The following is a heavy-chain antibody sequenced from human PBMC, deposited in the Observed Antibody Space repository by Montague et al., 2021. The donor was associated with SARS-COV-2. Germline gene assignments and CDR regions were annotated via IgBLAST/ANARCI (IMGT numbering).Heavy chain of an antibody. CDR3: ARLGDGVVPSPILGVGPYYSYYYMGV. CDR2: IHHGGST. V-gene: IGHV4-34*01. D-gene: IGHD3-10*01. J-gene: IGHJ6*03. Sequence: SETLSLTCAVHGGSFSTYSWNWIRQPPGKGLEWIGEIHHGGSTNYNPSLKSRVTISADTSKNQFSLKLTSVAVADTAVYYCARLGDGVVPSPILGVGPYYSYYYMGVWGKGTTVTVSS. CDR1: GGSFSTYS.